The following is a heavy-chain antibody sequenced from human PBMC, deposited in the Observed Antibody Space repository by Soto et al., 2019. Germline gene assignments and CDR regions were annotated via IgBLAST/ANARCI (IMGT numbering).Heavy chain of an antibody. V-gene: IGHV5-51*01. D-gene: IGHD2-2*01. CDR2: IYPGGSDT. J-gene: IGHJ5*02. CDR3: ARAQKSYCSSTSCYESNWFDP. Sequence: GESLKISCKGSGYSFTSYWIGWVRQMPGKGLEWMGIIYPGGSDTRYSPSFQGQVTISADKSISTAYLQWSSLKASDTAMYYCARAQKSYCSSTSCYESNWFDPWGQGTLVTVS. CDR1: GYSFTSYW.